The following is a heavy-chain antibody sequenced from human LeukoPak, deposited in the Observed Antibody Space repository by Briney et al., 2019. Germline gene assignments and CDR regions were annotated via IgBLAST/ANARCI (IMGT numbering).Heavy chain of an antibody. V-gene: IGHV3-43*02. J-gene: IGHJ4*02. D-gene: IGHD2-21*01. CDR3: AKGYCGGCCFVDY. CDR1: LFSLDDFV. Sequence: PRGCLRDSRVATLFSLDDFVMYWVRPARGKGLQWVSLICGDGGTTYYADTLRGRFTHSRDNSKNSVYLQMNSLGTEDTAFYYCAKGYCGGCCFVDYWGQGTLVTVSS. CDR2: ICGDGGTT.